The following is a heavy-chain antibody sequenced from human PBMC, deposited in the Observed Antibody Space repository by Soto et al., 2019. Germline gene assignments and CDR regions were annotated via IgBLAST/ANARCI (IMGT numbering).Heavy chain of an antibody. D-gene: IGHD1-26*01. CDR3: AAANNTSPFDY. J-gene: IGHJ4*02. CDR2: IVVDSGNT. Sequence: ASVKVSCKASGFTFADSAVQWVRQARGQRLEWIGRIVVDSGNTKYAQKFPERVTITWDMSTSTAYMELSSLRSEDTAVYYCAAANNTSPFDYWGQGTLVTVS. CDR1: GFTFADSA. V-gene: IGHV1-58*01.